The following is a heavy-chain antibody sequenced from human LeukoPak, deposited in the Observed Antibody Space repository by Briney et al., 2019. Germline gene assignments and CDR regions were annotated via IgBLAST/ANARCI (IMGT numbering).Heavy chain of an antibody. CDR2: IWYDGSNK. Sequence: TGGSLRLSCAASGFTFSSYGMHWVRQAPGKGLEWVAVIWYDGSNKYYADSVKGRFTISRDNSKNTLYLQMNSLRAEDTAVYYCARENWRIAAAGTAYYFDYWGQGTLVTVSS. CDR1: GFTFSSYG. D-gene: IGHD6-13*01. V-gene: IGHV3-33*01. CDR3: ARENWRIAAAGTAYYFDY. J-gene: IGHJ4*02.